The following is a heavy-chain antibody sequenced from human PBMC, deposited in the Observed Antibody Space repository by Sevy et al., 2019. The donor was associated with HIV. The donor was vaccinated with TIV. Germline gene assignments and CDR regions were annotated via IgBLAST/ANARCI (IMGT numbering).Heavy chain of an antibody. J-gene: IGHJ4*02. Sequence: GGSLRLSCRASGFRFNNYGMHWVRQAPGKGLQWVAVISHDGRKRFYADSLEGRFTISRDNSKNTLYLQMSGLRTEDTAMYDCAKLDYDLLTGNPDYWGQGTLVTVSS. CDR3: AKLDYDLLTGNPDY. V-gene: IGHV3-30*18. D-gene: IGHD3-9*01. CDR2: ISHDGRKR. CDR1: GFRFNNYG.